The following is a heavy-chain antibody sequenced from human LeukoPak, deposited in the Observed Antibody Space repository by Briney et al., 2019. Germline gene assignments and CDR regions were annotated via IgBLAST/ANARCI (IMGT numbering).Heavy chain of an antibody. CDR2: IYYSGST. CDR1: GGSISSYY. CDR3: ARSLGGDYSSSSRFVY. Sequence: PSETLSLTCTVSGGSISSYYWSWIRQPPGKGLDWIGYIYYSGSTNYNPSLKSRVTISVDTSKNQFSLKLSSVTAADTAVYYCARSLGGDYSSSSRFVYWGQGTLVTVSS. J-gene: IGHJ4*02. D-gene: IGHD6-6*01. V-gene: IGHV4-59*01.